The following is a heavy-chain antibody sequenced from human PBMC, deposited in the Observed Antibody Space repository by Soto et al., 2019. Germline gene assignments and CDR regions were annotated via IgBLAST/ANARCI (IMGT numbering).Heavy chain of an antibody. CDR2: IYYSGST. CDR3: APLYYYDSSGYDN. J-gene: IGHJ4*02. D-gene: IGHD3-22*01. CDR1: GGSISSSSYY. Sequence: SETLSLTCTVSGGSISSSSYYWGWIRQPPGKGLEWIGSIYYSGSTYYNPSLKSRVTISVDTSKNQFSLKLSSVTAADTAVYYCAPLYYYDSSGYDNWGQGTLVTVSS. V-gene: IGHV4-39*01.